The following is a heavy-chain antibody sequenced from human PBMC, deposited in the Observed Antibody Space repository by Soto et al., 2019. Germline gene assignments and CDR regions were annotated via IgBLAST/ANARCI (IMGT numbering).Heavy chain of an antibody. V-gene: IGHV3-30-3*01. CDR1: GFTFSSDA. CDR2: ISYDGSNK. CDR3: AREEDVVVVAAMGAFDI. J-gene: IGHJ3*02. Sequence: PGGSLRLSCAASGFTFSSDAMHWVRQAPGKGLEWVAVISYDGSNKYYADSVKGRFTISRDNSKNTLYLQMNSLRAEDTAVYYCAREEDVVVVAAMGAFDIWGQGTMVTVSS. D-gene: IGHD2-15*01.